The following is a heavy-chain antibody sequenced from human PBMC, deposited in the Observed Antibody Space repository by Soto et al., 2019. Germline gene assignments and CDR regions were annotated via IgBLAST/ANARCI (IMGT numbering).Heavy chain of an antibody. J-gene: IGHJ5*02. V-gene: IGHV3-66*01. Sequence: GGSLRLSCEVSGLTVSTDYMSWVRQAPGKGLEWVSVFYSGGATYYAESVKDRFTISRDNSKNTLYLQMNSLRVEDTAVYYCARDRPDEWFAWGQGTLVTVSS. D-gene: IGHD3-9*01. CDR1: GLTVSTDY. CDR2: FYSGGAT. CDR3: ARDRPDEWFA.